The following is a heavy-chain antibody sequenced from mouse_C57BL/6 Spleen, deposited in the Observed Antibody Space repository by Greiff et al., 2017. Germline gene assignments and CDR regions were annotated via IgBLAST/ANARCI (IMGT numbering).Heavy chain of an antibody. D-gene: IGHD1-1*01. V-gene: IGHV1-47*01. CDR3: ARRGTTVAGAYFDY. CDR1: GYTFTTYP. J-gene: IGHJ2*01. Sequence: VKLMESGAELVKPGASVKMSCKASGYTFTTYPIEWMKQNHGKSLEWIGNFHPYNDDTKYNEKFKGKATLTVEKSSSTVYLELSRLTSDDSAVYYCARRGTTVAGAYFDYWGQGTTLTVSS. CDR2: FHPYNDDT.